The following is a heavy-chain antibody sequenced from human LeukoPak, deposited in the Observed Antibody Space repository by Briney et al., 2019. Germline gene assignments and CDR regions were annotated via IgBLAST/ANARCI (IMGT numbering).Heavy chain of an antibody. CDR2: MNPNSGNT. D-gene: IGHD3-22*01. Sequence: ASVKVSCKASGGTFSSYAISWVRQAAGQGLEWMGGMNPNSGNTGYAQKFQGRVTMTRNTSISTAYMELSSLRSEDTAVYYCARGTGGIVVVTDAFDIWGQGTMVTVSS. CDR3: ARGTGGIVVVTDAFDI. V-gene: IGHV1-8*02. J-gene: IGHJ3*02. CDR1: GGTFSSYA.